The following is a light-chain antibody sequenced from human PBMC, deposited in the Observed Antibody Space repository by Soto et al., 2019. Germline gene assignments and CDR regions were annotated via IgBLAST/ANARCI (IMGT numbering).Light chain of an antibody. CDR1: ETVRTN. V-gene: IGKV3-15*01. CDR3: QQYGSSPWT. J-gene: IGKJ1*01. Sequence: IVMTQSPATLSVSPGERVTLSCRASETVRTNLAWFQQKPGQTPRLLIFGASTRATGIPTRFTGSGSETEFTLTIGSLQSEDLAVYYCQQYGSSPWTFGQGTKVEIK. CDR2: GAS.